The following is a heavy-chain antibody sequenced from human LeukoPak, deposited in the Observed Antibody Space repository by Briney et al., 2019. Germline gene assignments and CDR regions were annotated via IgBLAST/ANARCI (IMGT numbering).Heavy chain of an antibody. CDR3: ARDEGYGSGSFDI. Sequence: GGSLRLSCAASGFTFSSYAMHWVRQAPGKGLEWVAVISYDGSNKYYADSVKGRFTISRDNSKNTLYLQMNSLRAEDTAVYYCARDEGYGSGSFDIWGQGTVVTVSS. V-gene: IGHV3-30-3*01. D-gene: IGHD3-10*01. CDR2: ISYDGSNK. J-gene: IGHJ3*02. CDR1: GFTFSSYA.